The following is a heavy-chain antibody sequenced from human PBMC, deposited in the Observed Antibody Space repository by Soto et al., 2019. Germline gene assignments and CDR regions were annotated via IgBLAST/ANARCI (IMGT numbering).Heavy chain of an antibody. CDR2: ISGSG. D-gene: IGHD5-12*01. Sequence: PGGSLRISCAASGFTFSTYAMTWVRQAPGKGLGWVSTISGSGYYADSVKGRFTISRDNSKNTLYLQMNSLRAEDTAVYYCAKDDYSDPGYYYGLDVWGLGTTVTVSS. CDR1: GFTFSTYA. V-gene: IGHV3-23*01. J-gene: IGHJ6*02. CDR3: AKDDYSDPGYYYGLDV.